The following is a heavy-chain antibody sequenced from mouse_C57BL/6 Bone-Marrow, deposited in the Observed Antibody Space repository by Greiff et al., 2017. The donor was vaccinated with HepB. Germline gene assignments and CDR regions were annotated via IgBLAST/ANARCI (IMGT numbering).Heavy chain of an antibody. D-gene: IGHD1-1*01. J-gene: IGHJ2*01. Sequence: QVQLKQSGAELVKPGASVKISCKASGYAFSSYWMNWVKQRPGKGLEWIGQVYPGDGDTNYNGKFKGKATLTADKSSSTAYMQLSSLTSEDSAVYFCARSPSYYYGSSYYFDYWGQGTTLTVSS. CDR1: GYAFSSYW. V-gene: IGHV1-80*01. CDR2: VYPGDGDT. CDR3: ARSPSYYYGSSYYFDY.